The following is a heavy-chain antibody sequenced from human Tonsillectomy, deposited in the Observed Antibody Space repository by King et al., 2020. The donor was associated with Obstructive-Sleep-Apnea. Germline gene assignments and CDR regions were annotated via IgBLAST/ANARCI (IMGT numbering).Heavy chain of an antibody. CDR2: ICWNSGSL. J-gene: IGHJ3*02. V-gene: IGHV3-9*01. CDR1: GFTFDDYA. CDR3: AKDMADAFDI. Sequence: VQLVESGGGLVQPGRSLRLSCAASGFTFDDYAMDWVRLTPGKGLEWVSGICWNSGSLVHGDSVKGRFTISRVNAKNSLYLQMNSLRAEDTALYYCAKDMADAFDIWGQGTMVTVSS.